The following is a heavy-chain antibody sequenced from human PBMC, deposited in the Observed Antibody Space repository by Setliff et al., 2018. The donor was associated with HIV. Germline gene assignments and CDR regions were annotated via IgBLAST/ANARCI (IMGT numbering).Heavy chain of an antibody. D-gene: IGHD2-2*01. Sequence: SETLSLTCTVSGGSISSGDYYWSWIRQHPGKGLEWIGYINYSGSTYYNPSLKSRLNISVDTSKNQFSLNLSSVTATDTAVYYCARALGYCSSTSCYAEYFDYWGQGALVTV. V-gene: IGHV4-31*03. CDR1: GGSISSGDYY. CDR3: ARALGYCSSTSCYAEYFDY. CDR2: INYSGST. J-gene: IGHJ4*02.